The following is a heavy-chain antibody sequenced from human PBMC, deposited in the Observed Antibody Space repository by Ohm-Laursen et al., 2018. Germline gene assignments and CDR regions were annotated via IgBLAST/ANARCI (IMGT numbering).Heavy chain of an antibody. CDR2: ISGSGGST. V-gene: IGHV3-23*01. D-gene: IGHD1-26*01. J-gene: IGHJ6*02. Sequence: SLRLSCAASGFTFSSYAMSWVRQAPGKGLEWVSAISGSGGSTKYADSVKGRFTISRDNSKKTLYLQMNSLRAEDTAVYYCAKDQGATTIAYYGMDVWGQGTTVTVSS. CDR1: GFTFSSYA. CDR3: AKDQGATTIAYYGMDV.